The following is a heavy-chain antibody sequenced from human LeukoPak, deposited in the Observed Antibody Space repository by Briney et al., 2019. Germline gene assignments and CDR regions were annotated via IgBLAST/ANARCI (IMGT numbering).Heavy chain of an antibody. CDR1: GYTFTSYY. CDR3: AGPGSSGSYYNYYYYMDV. CDR2: INPGGGST. Sequence: ASVKVSCKASGYTFTSYYMHWVRQAPGQGLEWMGIINPGGGSTSYAQKFQGRVTMTRDTSTSTVYMELSSLRSEDTAVYYCAGPGSSGSYYNYYYYMDVWGKGTTVTVSS. V-gene: IGHV1-46*01. J-gene: IGHJ6*03. D-gene: IGHD1-26*01.